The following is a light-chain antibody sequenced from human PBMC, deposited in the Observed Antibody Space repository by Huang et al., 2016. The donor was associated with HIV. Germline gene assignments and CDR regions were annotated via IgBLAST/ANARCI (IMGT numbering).Light chain of an antibody. Sequence: DVVMTQSPLSLPVPPGEPASISCRSSQSLRHRNGLNYLDWYLQKPGQSPQILIHLGSSRASGVPDRFSGGGSGTDFSLNISRVEAEDAGIYYCMEALQTPYTFGQGTKLEIK. J-gene: IGKJ2*01. V-gene: IGKV2-28*01. CDR3: MEALQTPYT. CDR2: LGS. CDR1: QSLRHRNGLNY.